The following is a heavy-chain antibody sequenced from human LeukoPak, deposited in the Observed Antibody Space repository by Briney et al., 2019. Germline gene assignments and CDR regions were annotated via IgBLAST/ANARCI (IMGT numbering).Heavy chain of an antibody. J-gene: IGHJ4*02. Sequence: SETLSLTCSVSGGSISNYFWTWIRQPPGKGLEWIGYIYSSGSTYYNPSLKSRVTISVDTSKNRFSLKLSTVTAADTAVYYCASKSRLAGTFDYWGQGTLVTVSS. D-gene: IGHD6-19*01. CDR2: IYSSGST. V-gene: IGHV4-59*08. CDR1: GGSISNYF. CDR3: ASKSRLAGTFDY.